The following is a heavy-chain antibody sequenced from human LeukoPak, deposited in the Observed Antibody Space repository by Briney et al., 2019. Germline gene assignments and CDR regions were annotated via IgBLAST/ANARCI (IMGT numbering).Heavy chain of an antibody. CDR2: IYPGDSDS. CDR3: ARHGVEGYNGAFHI. Sequence: GESLKFSCKASGPVFTNYWIAWVRQMPGRGVEWMGIIYPGDSDSRYSPSFQGHVTISADKSISTAYLQWSSLKASDTAMYYCARHGVEGYNGAFHIWGQGTMVTVSS. CDR1: GPVFTNYW. D-gene: IGHD5-24*01. J-gene: IGHJ3*02. V-gene: IGHV5-51*01.